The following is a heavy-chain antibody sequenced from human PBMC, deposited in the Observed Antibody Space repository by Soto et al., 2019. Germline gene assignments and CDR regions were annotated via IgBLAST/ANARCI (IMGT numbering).Heavy chain of an antibody. CDR1: GYSFTSYA. J-gene: IGHJ4*02. D-gene: IGHD3-22*01. CDR2: ISAYNGNT. CDR3: ARVAGSGYQKRYFDY. V-gene: IGHV1-18*01. Sequence: ASVNVSCKASGYSFTSYAIHWVRQAPGQRLEWMGWISAYNGNTNYAQKLQGRVTMTTDTSTSTAYMELRSLRSDDTAVYYCARVAGSGYQKRYFDYWGQGTLVTVSS.